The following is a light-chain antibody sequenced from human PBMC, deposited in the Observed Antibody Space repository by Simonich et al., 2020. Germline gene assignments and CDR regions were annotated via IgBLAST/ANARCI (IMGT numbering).Light chain of an antibody. CDR2: WAS. V-gene: IGKV4-1*01. J-gene: IGKJ5*01. CDR1: QCVLYSSNNKNY. CDR3: QQYYSTPIT. Sequence: DIVMTQSPDSLAVSLGERATINCKSSQCVLYSSNNKNYLAWYQQKPGQPPKPLIYWASTRESGVPDRFSGSGSGTDFTLTISSLQAEDVAVYYCQQYYSTPITFGQGTLLEIK.